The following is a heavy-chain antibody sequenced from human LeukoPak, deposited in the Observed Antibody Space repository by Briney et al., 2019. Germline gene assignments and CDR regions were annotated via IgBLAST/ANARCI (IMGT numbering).Heavy chain of an antibody. Sequence: ASVKVSCKASGYSLTDYYMHWVRQAPGHGLEWMGWINPDTGDSNYAQKFQGRVTVTRDTSISTAYMELSRLRFDDTAVYYCARGRPDYWGLGTLVTVSS. V-gene: IGHV1-2*02. CDR3: ARGRPDY. CDR1: GYSLTDYY. J-gene: IGHJ4*02. CDR2: INPDTGDS. D-gene: IGHD6-25*01.